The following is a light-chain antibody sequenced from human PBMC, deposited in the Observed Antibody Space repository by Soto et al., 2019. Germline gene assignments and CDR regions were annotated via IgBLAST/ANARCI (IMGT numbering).Light chain of an antibody. J-gene: IGKJ4*01. CDR1: QSISSW. V-gene: IGKV1-5*01. CDR3: QQYYSYSPLT. Sequence: QLTQSRSTLCASVGDRVTIACRGSQSISSWLAWYQQKPGKAPKLLIYDASSLESGVPSRFSGSGSGTEFTLTISSLQPDDFTTYYCQQYYSYSPLTFGGGTKVDIK. CDR2: DAS.